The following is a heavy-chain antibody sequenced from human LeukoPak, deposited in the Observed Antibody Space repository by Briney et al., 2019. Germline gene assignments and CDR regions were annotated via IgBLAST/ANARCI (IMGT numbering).Heavy chain of an antibody. CDR1: EFTFSSYW. CDR2: INSDGSST. D-gene: IGHD5-18*01. Sequence: PGGPLRLSCAASEFTFSSYWMHWVRQAPGKGLVWVSRINSDGSSTSYADSVKGRFTISRDNAKNTLYLQMNSLRAEDTAVYYCARDDRYSAFDYRGQGTLVTVSS. CDR3: ARDDRYSAFDY. V-gene: IGHV3-74*01. J-gene: IGHJ4*02.